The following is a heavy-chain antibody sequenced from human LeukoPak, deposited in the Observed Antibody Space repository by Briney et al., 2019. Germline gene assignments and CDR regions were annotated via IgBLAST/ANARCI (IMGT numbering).Heavy chain of an antibody. CDR2: IYYSGST. CDR1: GGSISSYY. Sequence: SETLSLTCTVSGGSISSYYWSWIRQPPGKGLEWIGYIYYSGSTNYNPSLKSRVTISVDTSKNQFSLKLSSVTAADTAVYYCARVCHSSGWYRDAFDIWGQGTMVTVSS. CDR3: ARVCHSSGWYRDAFDI. D-gene: IGHD6-19*01. J-gene: IGHJ3*02. V-gene: IGHV4-59*01.